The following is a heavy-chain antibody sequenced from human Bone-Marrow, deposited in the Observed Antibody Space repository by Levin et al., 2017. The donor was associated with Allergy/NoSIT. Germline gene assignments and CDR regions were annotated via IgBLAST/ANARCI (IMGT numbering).Heavy chain of an antibody. J-gene: IGHJ4*02. CDR2: ITAYNANT. Sequence: ASVKVSCKASGYTFTSYGFSWVRQAPGQGLEWMGWITAYNANTNYAQNLQGRVTMTTDPSTSTAYSKLRSLTSDDTAVYYCVRRLWPFDYWGQGTLVTVSS. V-gene: IGHV1-18*01. CDR1: GYTFTSYG. CDR3: VRRLWPFDY.